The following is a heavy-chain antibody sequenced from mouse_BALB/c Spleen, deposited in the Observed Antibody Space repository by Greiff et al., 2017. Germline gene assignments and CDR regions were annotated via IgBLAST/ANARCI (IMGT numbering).Heavy chain of an antibody. CDR1: GFTFSDYG. CDR2: ISNLAYSI. J-gene: IGHJ4*01. Sequence: VHLVESGGGLVQPGGSRKLSCAASGFTFSDYGMAWVRQAPGKGPEWVAFISNLAYSIYYADTVTGRFTISRENAKNTLYLEMSSLRTEDTAMYYCARQYGNYDAMDYWGQGTSVTVSS. CDR3: ARQYGNYDAMDY. D-gene: IGHD2-10*02. V-gene: IGHV5-15*02.